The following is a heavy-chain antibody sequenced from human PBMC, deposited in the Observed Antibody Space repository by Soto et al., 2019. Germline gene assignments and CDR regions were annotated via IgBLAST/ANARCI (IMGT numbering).Heavy chain of an antibody. CDR2: INSDGSST. D-gene: IGHD1-26*01. CDR3: ARDSGSYADY. Sequence: EVQLVESGGGLVQPGGSLRLSCAASGFTFSSYWMHWVRQAPGKGLGWVSRINSDGSSTDYADSVKGRFTISRDNAKNTLYLQMNSLRAEDTAVYYCARDSGSYADYWGQGTLVTVSS. J-gene: IGHJ4*02. CDR1: GFTFSSYW. V-gene: IGHV3-74*01.